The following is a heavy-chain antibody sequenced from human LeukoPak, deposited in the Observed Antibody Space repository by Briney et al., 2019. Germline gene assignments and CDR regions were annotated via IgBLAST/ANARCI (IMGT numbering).Heavy chain of an antibody. CDR3: ARVPVASWIQLDS. CDR2: IYSGGST. V-gene: IGHV3-53*01. J-gene: IGHJ4*02. Sequence: SLRLSCAASGFTVRSNFMIWVRQAPARGLEWVSIIYSGGSTYLADSVPGRFTLSSNNSKNTLFLPMNSLRAEATALYYCARVPVASWIQLDSWGQGTLVTVSS. D-gene: IGHD6-13*01. CDR1: GFTVRSNF.